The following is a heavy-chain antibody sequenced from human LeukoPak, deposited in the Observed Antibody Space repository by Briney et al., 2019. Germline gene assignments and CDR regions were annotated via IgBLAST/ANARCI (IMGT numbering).Heavy chain of an antibody. Sequence: SETLSLTCTVSGXSVSSGSYYWSWIRQPPGKGLEWIGYIYYSGSTNYNPSLKSRVTISVDTSKNQFSLKLSSVTAADTAVYYCARDLHYDILTGPSRWFDPWGQGTMVTVSS. J-gene: IGHJ5*02. D-gene: IGHD3-9*01. V-gene: IGHV4-61*01. CDR2: IYYSGST. CDR3: ARDLHYDILTGPSRWFDP. CDR1: GXSVSSGSYY.